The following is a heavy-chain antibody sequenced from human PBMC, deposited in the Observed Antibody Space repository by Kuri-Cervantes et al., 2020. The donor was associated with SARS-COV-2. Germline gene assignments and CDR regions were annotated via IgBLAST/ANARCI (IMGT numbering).Heavy chain of an antibody. Sequence: SVKVSCKASGYTFTSYAMNWVRQAPGQGLEWMGGIIPVLQIIKYAQRFQGRVTITADTSASTVYMDLSSPGSEDTAVYYCARHVAGLGLTSSVPSWGRGTLVTVSS. D-gene: IGHD3-16*01. J-gene: IGHJ5*02. V-gene: IGHV1-69*10. CDR1: GYTFTSYA. CDR3: ARHVAGLGLTSSVPS. CDR2: IIPVLQII.